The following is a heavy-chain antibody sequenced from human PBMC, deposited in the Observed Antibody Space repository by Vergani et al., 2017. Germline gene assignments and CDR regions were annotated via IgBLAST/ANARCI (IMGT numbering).Heavy chain of an antibody. CDR2: ISWNSGSI. Sequence: VQLVESGGGLVKPGGSLRLSCAASGFTFDDYAMHWVRQAPGKGLEWVSGISWNSGSIGYADSVKGRFTISRDNAKNSLYLQMNSLRAEDTALYYCAKGYYGSGTLVAFDIWGQGTKVTVSS. CDR1: GFTFDDYA. V-gene: IGHV3-9*01. CDR3: AKGYYGSGTLVAFDI. D-gene: IGHD3-10*01. J-gene: IGHJ3*02.